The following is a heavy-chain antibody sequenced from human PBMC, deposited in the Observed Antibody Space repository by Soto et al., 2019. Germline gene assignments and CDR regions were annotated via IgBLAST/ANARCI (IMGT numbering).Heavy chain of an antibody. CDR1: GYTFTSYG. V-gene: IGHV1-18*01. J-gene: IGHJ5*02. CDR2: ISAYNGNT. Sequence: ASVKVSCKASGYTFTSYGISWVRQAPGQGLEWMGWISAYNGNTNYAQKLQGRVTMTTDTSTSTAYMGLRSLRPDDTAVYYCARVSGYCSGGSCYFRGPWFDPWGQGTLVTVSS. D-gene: IGHD2-15*01. CDR3: ARVSGYCSGGSCYFRGPWFDP.